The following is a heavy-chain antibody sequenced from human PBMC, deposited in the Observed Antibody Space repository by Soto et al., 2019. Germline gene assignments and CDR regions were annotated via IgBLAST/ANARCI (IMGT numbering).Heavy chain of an antibody. Sequence: QVQLVESGGGVVQPGRSLRLSCAASGFTFSSYGMHWVRQAPGKGLEWVAVIWYDGSNKYYADSVKGRFTISRDNSKNSLDLQMNSLRAEDTAVYYCAREFMTTVTSDAFDIWGQGTMVTVSS. CDR3: AREFMTTVTSDAFDI. CDR2: IWYDGSNK. D-gene: IGHD4-17*01. J-gene: IGHJ3*02. CDR1: GFTFSSYG. V-gene: IGHV3-33*01.